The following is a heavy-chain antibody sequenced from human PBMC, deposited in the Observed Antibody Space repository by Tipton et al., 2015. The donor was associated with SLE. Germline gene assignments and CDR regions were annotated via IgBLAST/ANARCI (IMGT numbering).Heavy chain of an antibody. CDR1: GFTVSYNY. CDR3: ARSIHWGQHPYYFAS. V-gene: IGHV3-53*05. Sequence: GSLRLSCAASGFTVSYNYMNWVRQAPGKGLDWVSGIYGDGTIYYADSVKGRFTISRDDSKNTVSLQMNSLRGDDTAVYYCARSIHWGQHPYYFASWAQGTLVPVSS. J-gene: IGHJ4*02. CDR2: IYGDGTI. D-gene: IGHD7-27*01.